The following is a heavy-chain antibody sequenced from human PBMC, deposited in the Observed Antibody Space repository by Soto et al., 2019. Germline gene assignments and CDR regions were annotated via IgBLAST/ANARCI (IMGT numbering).Heavy chain of an antibody. CDR1: GGTFSSYA. CDR2: IIPIFGTA. CDR3: ARDIVVVVAATRYYHGMDV. Sequence: QVQLVQSGAEVKKPGSSVKVSCKASGGTFSSYAISWVRQAPGQGLEWMGGIIPIFGTANYAQKFQGRVTITADKSTSTAYMELSSLRSEDTAVYYCARDIVVVVAATRYYHGMDVWGQGTTVTVSS. V-gene: IGHV1-69*06. J-gene: IGHJ6*02. D-gene: IGHD2-15*01.